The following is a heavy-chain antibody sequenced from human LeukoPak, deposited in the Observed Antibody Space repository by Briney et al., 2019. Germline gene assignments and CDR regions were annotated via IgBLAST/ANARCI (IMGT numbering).Heavy chain of an antibody. V-gene: IGHV1-18*01. CDR2: ISAYNGNT. J-gene: IGHJ4*02. CDR3: ARDALVGAGDTYLDY. D-gene: IGHD1-26*01. Sequence: ASVKVSCKASGYTFTSYGISWVRQAPGQGLEWMGWISAYNGNTNYAQKLQGRVTMTTDTSTSTACMELRSLRSDDTAVYYCARDALVGAGDTYLDYWGQGTLVTVSS. CDR1: GYTFTSYG.